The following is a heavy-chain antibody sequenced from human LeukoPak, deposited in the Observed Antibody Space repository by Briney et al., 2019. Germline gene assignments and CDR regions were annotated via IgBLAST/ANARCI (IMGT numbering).Heavy chain of an antibody. CDR3: ARGLHIRLYDSRGYFDY. V-gene: IGHV1-46*01. D-gene: IGHD3-22*01. J-gene: IGHJ4*02. Sequence: ASVKVSCKASGYTFTGYYMHWVRQAPGQGLEWMGIINPSGGTTNYAQKFQGRVTMTRDTSTSTVYMELSSLRSEDTAVYYCARGLHIRLYDSRGYFDYWGQGTVVTVSS. CDR2: INPSGGTT. CDR1: GYTFTGYY.